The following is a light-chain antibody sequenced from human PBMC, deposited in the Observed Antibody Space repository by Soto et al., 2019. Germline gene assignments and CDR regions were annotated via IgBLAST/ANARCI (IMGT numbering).Light chain of an antibody. V-gene: IGKV1-5*01. Sequence: DIQMTQSPSTLSASVGDRVTITCRASQSISSWLAWYQQKPGKAHKLLIYDASSLESGVPSRFSGSGSGTKFTLTISSLQPDDFATYYCQQYNSYSETFGQGTKVEIK. CDR3: QQYNSYSET. CDR2: DAS. CDR1: QSISSW. J-gene: IGKJ1*01.